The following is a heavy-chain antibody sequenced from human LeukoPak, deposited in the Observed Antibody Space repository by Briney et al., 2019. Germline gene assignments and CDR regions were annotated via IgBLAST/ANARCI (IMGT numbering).Heavy chain of an antibody. V-gene: IGHV1-8*01. J-gene: IGHJ4*02. CDR1: GYTFTSFD. D-gene: IGHD3-22*01. CDR2: MNPNTGNT. Sequence: ASVKVSCKASGYTFTSFDITWVRQATGQGLEWMGWMNPNTGNTGYAQKFQGRVTMTRNTSISTAYVELSSLRSEDTAVYYCARVNYYDSSGFYSNFDYWGQGTLLTVSS. CDR3: ARVNYYDSSGFYSNFDY.